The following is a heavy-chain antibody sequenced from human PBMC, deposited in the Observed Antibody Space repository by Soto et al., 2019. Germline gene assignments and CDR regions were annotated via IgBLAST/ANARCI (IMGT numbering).Heavy chain of an antibody. D-gene: IGHD6-13*01. Sequence: PGGSLRLSCAASGFTFSSYGMHWVRQAPGKGLEWVAVIWYDGSNKYYADSVKGRFTISRDNSKNTLYLQMNSLRAEDTAVYYCARGRSSEGPYYYYGMDVWGQGTTVTVS. V-gene: IGHV3-33*01. CDR1: GFTFSSYG. J-gene: IGHJ6*02. CDR3: ARGRSSEGPYYYYGMDV. CDR2: IWYDGSNK.